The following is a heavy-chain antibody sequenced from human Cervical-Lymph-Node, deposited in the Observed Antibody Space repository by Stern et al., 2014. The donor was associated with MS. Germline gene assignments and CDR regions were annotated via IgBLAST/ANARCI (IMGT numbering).Heavy chain of an antibody. V-gene: IGHV3-30*01. CDR2: VSSDGANT. CDR1: GFIFSNYA. J-gene: IGHJ3*02. Sequence: VQLEESGGGVVQPGRSLRLSCAASGFIFSNYAMHWVRQPPGEGLEWVAVVSSDGANTYFADSVKGRFTISRGNSKNTLYLQMNSLKIEDTAIYYCASQIWGQGTMVTVSS. CDR3: ASQI.